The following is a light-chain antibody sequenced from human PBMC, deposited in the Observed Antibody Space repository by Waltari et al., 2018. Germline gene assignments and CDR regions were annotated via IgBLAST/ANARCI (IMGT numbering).Light chain of an antibody. CDR2: EGS. CDR3: CSYAGSSTSPYV. Sequence: QSALTQPAPVSGSPGQSITIPCTGTSRDVGSYNLVPWYQQHPGKAPKLMLYEGSKRPSGVSNRFSGSKSGNTASLTISGLQAEDEADYYCCSYAGSSTSPYVFGTGTKVTVL. J-gene: IGLJ1*01. V-gene: IGLV2-23*01. CDR1: SRDVGSYNL.